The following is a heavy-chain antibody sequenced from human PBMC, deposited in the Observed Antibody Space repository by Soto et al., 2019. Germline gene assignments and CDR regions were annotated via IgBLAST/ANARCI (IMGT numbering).Heavy chain of an antibody. CDR1: SGSISSSNW. D-gene: IGHD6-19*01. CDR2: IYHSGST. CDR3: ARRGAIAVAGIYYYYMDV. J-gene: IGHJ6*03. Sequence: SETLSLTCAVSSGSISSSNWWSWVRQPPGKGLEWIGEIYHSGSTNYNPSLKSRVTISVDKSKNQFSLKLSSVTAADTAVYYCARRGAIAVAGIYYYYMDVWGKGTTVTVSS. V-gene: IGHV4-4*02.